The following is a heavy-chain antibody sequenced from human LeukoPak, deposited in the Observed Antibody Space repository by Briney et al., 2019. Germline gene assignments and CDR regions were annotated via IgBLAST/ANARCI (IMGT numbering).Heavy chain of an antibody. V-gene: IGHV3-7*03. Sequence: GGSLRLSCVGSGFTYSSYWMSWVRQAPGKGLEWVANIKQDGSQKYYVDPVKGRFTISRDNAKNSLYLQMNSLRAEDTALYYCAKYTSSWYMQFHYWGQGTLVTVSS. CDR3: AKYTSSWYMQFHY. J-gene: IGHJ4*02. D-gene: IGHD6-13*01. CDR2: IKQDGSQK. CDR1: GFTYSSYW.